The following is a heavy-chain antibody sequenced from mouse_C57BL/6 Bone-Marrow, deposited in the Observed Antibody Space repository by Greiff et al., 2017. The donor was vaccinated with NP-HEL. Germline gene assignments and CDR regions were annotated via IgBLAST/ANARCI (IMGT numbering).Heavy chain of an antibody. CDR3: ARPGRLPFDY. CDR1: GFTFSSYG. Sequence: EVQLVESGGDLVKPGGSLKLSCAASGFTFSSYGMSWVRQTPDKRLEWVATISSGGSYTYYPDSVKGRFTISRDNAKNTLYLQMSSLKSEDTAMYYCARPGRLPFDYWGQGTTLTVSS. V-gene: IGHV5-6*01. J-gene: IGHJ2*01. CDR2: ISSGGSYT. D-gene: IGHD2-2*01.